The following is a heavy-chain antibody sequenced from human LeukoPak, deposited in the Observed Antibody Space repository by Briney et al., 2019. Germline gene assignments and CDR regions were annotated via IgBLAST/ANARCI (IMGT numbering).Heavy chain of an antibody. CDR3: AKADYGDYVY. Sequence: GGSLRLSCAASGFTFSSYAMHWVRQAPGKGLEWVAVISYDGSNKYYADSVKGRLTISRDNSKNTLYLQMNSLRAEDTAVYYCAKADYGDYVYWGQGTLVTVSS. V-gene: IGHV3-30-3*01. CDR1: GFTFSSYA. J-gene: IGHJ4*02. CDR2: ISYDGSNK. D-gene: IGHD4-17*01.